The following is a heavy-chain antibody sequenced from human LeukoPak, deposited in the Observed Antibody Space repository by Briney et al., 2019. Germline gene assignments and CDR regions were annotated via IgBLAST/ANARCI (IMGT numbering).Heavy chain of an antibody. D-gene: IGHD1-26*01. CDR2: ISASGGST. J-gene: IGHJ4*02. V-gene: IGHV3-23*01. Sequence: GGSLRLSCAASGFTFSSSAMSWVRQVPGKGLEWVSGISASGGSTYYADSVRGRFTISRDNSKNTLYVQMSSLRDEDTAVHYCAKDQRWESPHYLDSWGQGTLVTVSS. CDR1: GFTFSSSA. CDR3: AKDQRWESPHYLDS.